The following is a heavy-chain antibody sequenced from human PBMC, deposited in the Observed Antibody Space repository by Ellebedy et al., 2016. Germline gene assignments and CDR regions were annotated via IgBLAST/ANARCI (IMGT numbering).Heavy chain of an antibody. CDR3: ARGARDYVWGSYHVVRWFDP. J-gene: IGHJ5*02. V-gene: IGHV1-18*04. D-gene: IGHD3-16*02. Sequence: ASVKVSCKASGYTFTSYGVSWVRQAPGQGLEWMGWISAYNGNTNYAQKLQGRVTMTTDTSTSTAYMELRSLRSDDTAVYYCARGARDYVWGSYHVVRWFDPWGQGTLVTVSS. CDR2: ISAYNGNT. CDR1: GYTFTSYG.